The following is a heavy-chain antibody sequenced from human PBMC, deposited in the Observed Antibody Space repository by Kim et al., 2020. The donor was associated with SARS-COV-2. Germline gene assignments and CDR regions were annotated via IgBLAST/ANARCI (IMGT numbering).Heavy chain of an antibody. J-gene: IGHJ4*02. Sequence: SPSLKSRLTITQDTSKNQVVLTLTNMDPVDTATYYCAHRHAMVRGPYFDYWGQGTLVTVSS. D-gene: IGHD3-10*01. CDR3: AHRHAMVRGPYFDY. V-gene: IGHV2-5*01.